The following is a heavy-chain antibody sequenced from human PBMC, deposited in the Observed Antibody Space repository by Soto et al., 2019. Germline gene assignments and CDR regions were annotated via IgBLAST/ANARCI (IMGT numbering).Heavy chain of an antibody. V-gene: IGHV1-69*01. J-gene: IGHJ6*04. CDR1: GGTFRSSA. Sequence: QVQLVQSGAEVKQPGSSVKVSCKASGGTFRSSAISWVRQAPGQGLQWVGGIIVTFNTGTYAQKFHGRVMITADDSTSTAYMELSSLTSEATAVYYCATSSCSSTFRYDHSPALDVWGTGTTVTVSS. D-gene: IGHD2-2*01. CDR3: ATSSCSSTFRYDHSPALDV. CDR2: IIVTFNTG.